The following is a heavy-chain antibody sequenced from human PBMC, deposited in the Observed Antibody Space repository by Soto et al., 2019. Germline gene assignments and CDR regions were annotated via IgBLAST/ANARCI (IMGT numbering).Heavy chain of an antibody. CDR2: ISANGASI. Sequence: PGGSLRLSCVGSGFTFRDRAMRWVRQAPGRGLEWVSAISANGASIQHADSVKGRFSVSRDNAKNTVYLQMDNLRTEDSAVYYCAKDRYYDTPGWFDPWGQGSRVTVSS. J-gene: IGHJ5*02. V-gene: IGHV3-23*01. D-gene: IGHD3-22*01. CDR3: AKDRYYDTPGWFDP. CDR1: GFTFRDRA.